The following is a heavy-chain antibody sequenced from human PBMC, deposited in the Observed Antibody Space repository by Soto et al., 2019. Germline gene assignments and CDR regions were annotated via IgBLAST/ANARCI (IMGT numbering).Heavy chain of an antibody. CDR1: GFTFSSYA. V-gene: IGHV3-23*01. Sequence: QPGGSLRLSCAASGFTFSSYAMSWVRQAPGKGLEWVSAISGSGGSTYYADSVKGRFTISRDNSKNTLYLQMNSPRAEDTAVYYCAKDRVRYFDWPMGLNDYWGQGTLVTVSS. CDR3: AKDRVRYFDWPMGLNDY. CDR2: ISGSGGST. D-gene: IGHD3-9*01. J-gene: IGHJ4*02.